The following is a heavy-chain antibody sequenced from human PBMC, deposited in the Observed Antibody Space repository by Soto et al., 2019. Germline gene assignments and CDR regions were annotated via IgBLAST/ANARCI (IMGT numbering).Heavy chain of an antibody. Sequence: QVTLKESGPVLVKPTETLTLRCTVSGLSITDSEMGVSWIRQPPGQPLEWLAHIDSSGEKSYRTFPKSRLALSKDTSKSQIVLTMTNMDPADTATYYCARRHLAVAVSPWFDPWGQGIPVTVSS. V-gene: IGHV2-26*01. CDR1: GLSITDSEMG. CDR2: IDSSGEK. D-gene: IGHD6-19*01. CDR3: ARRHLAVAVSPWFDP. J-gene: IGHJ5*02.